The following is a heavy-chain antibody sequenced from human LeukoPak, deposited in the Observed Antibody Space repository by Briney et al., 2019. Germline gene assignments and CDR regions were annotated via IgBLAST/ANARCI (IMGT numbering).Heavy chain of an antibody. CDR3: AKDLAPWDIVVVPAALDV. CDR2: ISGSGGST. D-gene: IGHD2-2*01. J-gene: IGHJ6*02. Sequence: PGGSLRLSCAASGFTFSSYAMSWVRQAPGEGLEWVPAISGSGGSTYYADSVKGRFTISRDNSKNTLYLQMNSLRAEDTAVYYCAKDLAPWDIVVVPAALDVWGQGTTVTVSS. CDR1: GFTFSSYA. V-gene: IGHV3-23*01.